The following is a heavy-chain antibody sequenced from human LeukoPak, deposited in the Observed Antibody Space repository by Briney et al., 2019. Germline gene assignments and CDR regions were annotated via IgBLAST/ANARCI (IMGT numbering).Heavy chain of an antibody. Sequence: GGSLRLSCAASGFTFSSYWMHWVRQAPGTGLVWFSRINSDGSSTSYADSVKGRFTISRDNAKNTLYLQMNSLRAEDTAVYYCARDRDFWSGYYGLDYWGQGTLVTVSS. CDR3: ARDRDFWSGYYGLDY. CDR1: GFTFSSYW. V-gene: IGHV3-74*01. CDR2: INSDGSST. J-gene: IGHJ4*02. D-gene: IGHD3-3*01.